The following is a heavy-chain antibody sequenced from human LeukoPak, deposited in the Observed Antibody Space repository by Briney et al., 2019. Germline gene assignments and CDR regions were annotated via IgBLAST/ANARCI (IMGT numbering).Heavy chain of an antibody. CDR3: ARGGGYYSGSGSYYNDFDY. CDR1: GGSISSSNW. CDR2: IHHSGST. Sequence: SETLSLTCAVSGGSISSSNWWNWVRQPPGKGLEWIGEIHHSGSTNYNPSLKSRVTISVDKSKNQFSLKLSSVTAADTAVYYCARGGGYYSGSGSYYNDFDYWGQGTLVTVSS. D-gene: IGHD3-10*01. J-gene: IGHJ4*02. V-gene: IGHV4-4*02.